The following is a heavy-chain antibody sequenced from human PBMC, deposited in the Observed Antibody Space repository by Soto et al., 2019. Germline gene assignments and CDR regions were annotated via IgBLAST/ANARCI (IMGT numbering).Heavy chain of an antibody. Sequence: PSQTLSLTCAISGDSVSSNSAAWNWIRQSPSRGLEWLGRTYYRSKWYNDYAVSVKSRITINPDTSKNQFSLQLDSVAPEDTAVYYCATESTYSSSWLFDYWGQGTLVTVSS. CDR1: GDSVSSNSAA. D-gene: IGHD6-13*01. J-gene: IGHJ4*02. CDR2: TYYRSKWYN. CDR3: ATESTYSSSWLFDY. V-gene: IGHV6-1*01.